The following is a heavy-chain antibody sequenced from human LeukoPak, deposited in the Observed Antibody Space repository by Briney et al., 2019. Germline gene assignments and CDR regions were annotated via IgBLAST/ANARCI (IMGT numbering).Heavy chain of an antibody. CDR2: IYYSGST. Sequence: PSETLSLTCTVSGGSISSSSYYWGWIRQPPGKGLEWIGYIYYSGSTNYNPSLKSRVTISVDTSKNQFSLKLSSVTAADTAVYYCARGVLYYDILNGYLDYYMDVWGKGTTVTISS. D-gene: IGHD3-9*01. CDR3: ARGVLYYDILNGYLDYYMDV. CDR1: GGSISSSSYY. J-gene: IGHJ6*03. V-gene: IGHV4-61*05.